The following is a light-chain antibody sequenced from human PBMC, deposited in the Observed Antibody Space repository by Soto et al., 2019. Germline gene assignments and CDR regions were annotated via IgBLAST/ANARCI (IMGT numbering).Light chain of an antibody. Sequence: QSVLTQPASVSGSPGQSITISCTGTSSDVGGYNYVSWYQQHPGKAPKLIIYDVSNRPSGVSNRFSGSKSGNTASLTISGLQAEDEADYYCSSYTSSSLGVFGGGTQLTVL. CDR2: DVS. V-gene: IGLV2-14*01. CDR1: SSDVGGYNY. J-gene: IGLJ2*01. CDR3: SSYTSSSLGV.